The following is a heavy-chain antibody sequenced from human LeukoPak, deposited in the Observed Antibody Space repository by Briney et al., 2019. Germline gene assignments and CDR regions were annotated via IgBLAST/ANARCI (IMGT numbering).Heavy chain of an antibody. CDR1: GFTFSSYA. CDR3: AKDPHCGGDCSTPFDY. D-gene: IGHD2-21*02. CDR2: ISGSGGST. J-gene: IGHJ4*02. Sequence: GGSLRPSCAASGFTFSSYAMSWVRQAPGKGLEWVSAISGSGGSTYYADSVKGRFTISRDNSKNTLYLQMNSLRAEDTAVYYCAKDPHCGGDCSTPFDYWGQGTLVTVSS. V-gene: IGHV3-23*01.